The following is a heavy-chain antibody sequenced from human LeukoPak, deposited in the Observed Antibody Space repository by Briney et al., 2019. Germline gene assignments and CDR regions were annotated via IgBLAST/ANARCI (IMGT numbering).Heavy chain of an antibody. D-gene: IGHD1-14*01. J-gene: IGHJ6*03. V-gene: IGHV4-59*01. CDR1: GGSISSYY. Sequence: SETLSLTCTVSGGSISSYYWSWIRQPPGKGLEWIGYIYYSGSTNYNPSLKSRVTISVDTSKNQFSLKLSSVTAADTAVYYCARVGPWVNPAYYYYYMDVWGKGTTVTVSS. CDR3: ARVGPWVNPAYYYYYMDV. CDR2: IYYSGST.